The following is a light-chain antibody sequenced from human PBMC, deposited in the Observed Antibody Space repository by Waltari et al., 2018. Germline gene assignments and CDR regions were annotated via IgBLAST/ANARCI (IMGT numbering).Light chain of an antibody. CDR1: QSVSSSY. J-gene: IGKJ2*01. V-gene: IGKV3-20*01. Sequence: EIVLTQSPGTLSLSPGERATLSCRASQSVSSSYLAWYQQKPGQAPRLLIYGTSSRATGIADRFSGRGSGTDFTLTISRLEPEDFAVYYCQQYGTSPPTFGQGTKLEIK. CDR2: GTS. CDR3: QQYGTSPPT.